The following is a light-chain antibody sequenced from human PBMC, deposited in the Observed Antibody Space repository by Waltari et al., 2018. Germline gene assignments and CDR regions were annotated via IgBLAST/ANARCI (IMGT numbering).Light chain of an antibody. CDR2: YYSDATQ. CDR1: SGFDVGLYS. V-gene: IGLV5-39*01. Sequence: QPVLTQPTSLSASPGASARLTCSLSSGFDVGLYSIFWYQQKPGSPPRYLLFYYSDATQDQASGVPGRFSGSKDVSANSGILLISGLQSEDEADYFCATWHTSGHYIFGPGTRLTVL. CDR3: ATWHTSGHYI. J-gene: IGLJ1*01.